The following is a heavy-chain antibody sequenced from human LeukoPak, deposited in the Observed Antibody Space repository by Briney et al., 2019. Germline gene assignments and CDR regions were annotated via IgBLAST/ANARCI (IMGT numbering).Heavy chain of an antibody. CDR1: GGSISSGGYS. J-gene: IGHJ4*02. V-gene: IGHV4-30-2*01. CDR2: IYHSGST. CDR3: ARRGGRWGPFDY. Sequence: MSSQTLSLTAVSGGSISSGGYSWSWIRQPPGKGLEWIGYIYHSGSTYYNPSLKSRVTISVDRSKNQFSLKLSSVTAADTAVYYCARRGGRWGPFDYWGQGTLVTVSS. D-gene: IGHD2-21*02.